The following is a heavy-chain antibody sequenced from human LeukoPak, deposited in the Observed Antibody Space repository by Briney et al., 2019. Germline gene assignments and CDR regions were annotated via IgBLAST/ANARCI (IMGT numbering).Heavy chain of an antibody. CDR1: GGSISSSNW. D-gene: IGHD2-8*01. Sequence: SETLSLTCAVSGGSISSSNWWSWVRQPPGKGLEWIGEIYHSGSTNYNPSLKSRVTISVDKSKNQFSLKLSSVTAADTAVYYCARGGILYSPDSYYYYMDVWGKGTTVTVSS. CDR2: IYHSGST. J-gene: IGHJ6*03. CDR3: ARGGILYSPDSYYYYMDV. V-gene: IGHV4-4*02.